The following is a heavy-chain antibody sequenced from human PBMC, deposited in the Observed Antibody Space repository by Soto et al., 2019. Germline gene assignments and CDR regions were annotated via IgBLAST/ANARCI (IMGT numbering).Heavy chain of an antibody. J-gene: IGHJ6*02. V-gene: IGHV4-61*01. D-gene: IGHD3-10*01. CDR1: GDSFSSHSYY. CDR2: IYYNGIT. Sequence: LYLTCTVSGDSFSSHSYYWTWIRQPPGKGLECIGYIYYNGITNYNPSLKSRATISVDMSKNQFSLKLASVTAADTAVYYCARPSITNYAMDVWGQGTTVTVSS. CDR3: ARPSITNYAMDV.